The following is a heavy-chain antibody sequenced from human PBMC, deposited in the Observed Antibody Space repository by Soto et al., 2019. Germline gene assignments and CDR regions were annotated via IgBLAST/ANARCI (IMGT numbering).Heavy chain of an antibody. J-gene: IGHJ5*02. CDR1: GGAISSGDYK. CDR2: IYYSGST. D-gene: IGHD5-12*01. CDR3: ARDQYSGYQLHH. V-gene: IGHV4-31*03. Sequence: QVQLQESGPGLVKPSQTLALTCTVSGGAISSGDYKWSWIRQQPGKGLEWIGYIYYSGSTYYNTSLRSRVNLSVDTSKNQFSRKLSSVTGADTAVYYWARDQYSGYQLHHWGQGTLVPVSS.